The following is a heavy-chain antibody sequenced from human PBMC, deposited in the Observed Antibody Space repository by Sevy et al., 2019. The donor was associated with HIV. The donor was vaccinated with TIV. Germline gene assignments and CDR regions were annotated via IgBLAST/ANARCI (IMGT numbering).Heavy chain of an antibody. Sequence: GGSLRLSCAASGFTFGDYTMNWVRQAPGKGLEWVSGISLSSGNIAYADSVEGRFTISRDNAKNSLYLQMNSLRVVDTALYYCVKDRSGGYSFDYGGQGPLVTVSS. CDR2: ISLSSGNI. CDR1: GFTFGDYT. D-gene: IGHD1-26*01. CDR3: VKDRSGGYSFDY. J-gene: IGHJ4*02. V-gene: IGHV3-9*01.